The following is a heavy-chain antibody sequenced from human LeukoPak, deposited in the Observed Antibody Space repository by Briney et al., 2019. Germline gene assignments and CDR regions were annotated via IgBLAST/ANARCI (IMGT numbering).Heavy chain of an antibody. CDR2: ISESGGSS. D-gene: IGHD6-19*01. Sequence: PGGSLRLSCAASGFTFSSYAMSWVRQAPGKGLEWVSTISESGGSSYYANSVKGRFTISRDNSKNTLYLQMNSLRAEDTAVYYCARRLSGWYVLDYWGQGTLVTVSS. J-gene: IGHJ4*02. V-gene: IGHV3-23*01. CDR3: ARRLSGWYVLDY. CDR1: GFTFSSYA.